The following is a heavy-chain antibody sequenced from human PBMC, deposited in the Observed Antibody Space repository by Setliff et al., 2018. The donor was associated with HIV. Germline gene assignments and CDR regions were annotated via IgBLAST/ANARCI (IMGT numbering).Heavy chain of an antibody. V-gene: IGHV4-34*01. CDR2: INHRTNS. CDR3: ARGVYGRTYRWFDS. J-gene: IGHJ5*01. CDR1: GGSFSGYY. Sequence: SETLSLTCAVYGGSFSGYYWTWIRQPPGKGLEWIADINHRTNSNYNPSLKSRVTISVDTSKNQFSLNLTSVTAADTALYFCARGVYGRTYRWFDSWGQGSLVTVSS. D-gene: IGHD2-8*01.